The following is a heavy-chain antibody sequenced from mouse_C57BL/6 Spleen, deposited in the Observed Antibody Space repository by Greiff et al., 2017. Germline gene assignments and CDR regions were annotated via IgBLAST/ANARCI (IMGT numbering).Heavy chain of an antibody. CDR1: GYSFTGYY. CDR3: ARWGEGYRFAY. CDR2: INPSTGGT. J-gene: IGHJ3*01. D-gene: IGHD2-2*01. Sequence: EVQLQQSGPELVKPGASVKISCKASGYSFTGYYMNWVKQSPEKSLEWIGEINPSTGGTTYNQKFKAKATLTVDKSSSTAYMQLKSLTSEDSAVYYCARWGEGYRFAYWGQGTLVTVSA. V-gene: IGHV1-42*01.